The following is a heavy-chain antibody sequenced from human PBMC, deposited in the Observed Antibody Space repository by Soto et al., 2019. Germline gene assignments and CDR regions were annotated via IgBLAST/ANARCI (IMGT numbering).Heavy chain of an antibody. D-gene: IGHD3-10*01. CDR1: GFTFSSYG. CDR2: IWYDGSNK. J-gene: IGHJ4*02. Sequence: QVQLVESGGGVVQPGRSLRLSCAASGFTFSSYGMHWVRQAPGKGVEWVAVIWYDGSNKYYADSVKGRFTISRDNSKNTLYLQMNSLRVEDTAVYYCARGDDSGRAEWGQGTLVTVSS. V-gene: IGHV3-33*01. CDR3: ARGDDSGRAE.